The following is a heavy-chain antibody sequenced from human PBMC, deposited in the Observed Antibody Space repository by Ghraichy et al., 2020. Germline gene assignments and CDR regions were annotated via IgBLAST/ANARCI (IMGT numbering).Heavy chain of an antibody. CDR3: TTDVWFGDSLSEY. V-gene: IGHV3-15*01. J-gene: IGHJ4*02. Sequence: GESLNISCVASGLTFNNAWLRWVRQAPGKGLEWVGRIKSTVAGGTTHYAAPVKGRFSISRDDSKNTLYLQMNSLETEDTGVYYCTTDVWFGDSLSEYWGQGTLVTVSS. D-gene: IGHD3-10*01. CDR1: GLTFNNAW. CDR2: IKSTVAGGTT.